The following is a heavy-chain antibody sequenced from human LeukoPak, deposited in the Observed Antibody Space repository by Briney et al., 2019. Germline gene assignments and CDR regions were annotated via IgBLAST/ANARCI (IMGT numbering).Heavy chain of an antibody. CDR3: ARSHLTFVDIVATIPNWFDP. CDR1: GGSVSSYY. D-gene: IGHD5-12*01. Sequence: SETLSLTCTVSGGSVSSYYWSWIRQPPGKGLEWIGEINHSGSTNYNPSLKSRVTISVDTSKNQFSLKLSSVTAADTAVYYCARSHLTFVDIVATIPNWFDPWGQGTLVTVSS. V-gene: IGHV4-34*01. CDR2: INHSGST. J-gene: IGHJ5*02.